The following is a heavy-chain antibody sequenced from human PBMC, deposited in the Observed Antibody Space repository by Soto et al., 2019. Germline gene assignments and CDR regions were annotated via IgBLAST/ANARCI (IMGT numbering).Heavy chain of an antibody. CDR1: GASISGSYYY. Sequence: SETLSLTCAVSGASISGSYYYWAWLRQSPGKGPEWIGSVFYTGFTSYNPSLESRVSVSVDTSKSQFSLKLSAVTAADTAVYYCATSQKGYNWNYYDHWGQGALVTVSS. CDR2: VFYTGFT. D-gene: IGHD1-20*01. CDR3: ATSQKGYNWNYYDH. J-gene: IGHJ4*02. V-gene: IGHV4-39*01.